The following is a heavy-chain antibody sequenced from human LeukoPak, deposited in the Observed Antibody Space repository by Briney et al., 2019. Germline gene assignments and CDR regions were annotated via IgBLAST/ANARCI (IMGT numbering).Heavy chain of an antibody. J-gene: IGHJ4*02. V-gene: IGHV3-11*01. Sequence: GGSLRLSCAASGFTINEYYMSWISQAPGKRLEWVSYISSTGNTIYYADSVKGRFTISRDNARNSLFLQMNSLRAEDTAVYYCARGAVVRGVIFDYWGQGTLVTVSS. CDR3: ARGAVVRGVIFDY. CDR2: ISSTGNTI. D-gene: IGHD3-10*01. CDR1: GFTINEYY.